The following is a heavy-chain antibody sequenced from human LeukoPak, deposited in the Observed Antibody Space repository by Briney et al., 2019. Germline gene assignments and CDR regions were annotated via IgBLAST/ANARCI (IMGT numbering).Heavy chain of an antibody. J-gene: IGHJ4*02. CDR2: IYHSGST. D-gene: IGHD2-15*01. V-gene: IGHV4-4*02. CDR1: GGSISSSNW. CDR3: ARDCSGGTCYLGVIDY. Sequence: SETLSLTCAVSGGSISSSNWWSWVRQPPGKGLERIGEIYHSGSTNYNPSLKSRVTMSVDTSKNQFFLELNSVTAADAAVYYCARDCSGGTCYLGVIDYWGQGTLVAVSS.